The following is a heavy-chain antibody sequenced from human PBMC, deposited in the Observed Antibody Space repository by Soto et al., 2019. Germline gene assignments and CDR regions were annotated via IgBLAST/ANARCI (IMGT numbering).Heavy chain of an antibody. CDR3: ARNFNSPLAEGGLTYFDY. V-gene: IGHV5-51*01. CDR1: VYSFTSYW. CDR2: IYPGDSDT. D-gene: IGHD3-9*01. J-gene: IGHJ4*02. Sequence: GESLKISCKGSVYSFTSYWIGWVRQMPGKGLEWMGIIYPGDSDTRYSPSFQGQVTISADKSISTAYLQWSSLKASDTAMYYCARNFNSPLAEGGLTYFDYWGQGTLVPVSS.